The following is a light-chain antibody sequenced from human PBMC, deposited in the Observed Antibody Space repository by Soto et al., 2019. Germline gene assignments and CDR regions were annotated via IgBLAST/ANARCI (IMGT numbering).Light chain of an antibody. CDR3: QQRSHWPT. J-gene: IGKJ1*01. CDR1: QSLRSS. Sequence: VMTHSPATLSVSQLAVATLSFRAIQSLRSSLAWYQQKPGQSPRLLIYDASTRATGIPARFSGSGSGTDFTLTISSLEPEDFAFYFCQQRSHWPTFGQGTKVDI. V-gene: IGKV3-11*01. CDR2: DAS.